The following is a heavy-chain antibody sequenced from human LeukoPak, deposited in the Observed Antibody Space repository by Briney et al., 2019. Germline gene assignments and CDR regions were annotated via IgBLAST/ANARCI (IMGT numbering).Heavy chain of an antibody. Sequence: SETLSLTCTVSGGSISSSSYYWGWIRQPPGKGLEWIGSIYYSGSTYYNPSLKSRVTISVDTSKNQFSLKLSSVTAADTAVYYCARGVGGYGSGSYYKDLVDHRDYWGQGTLVTVSS. D-gene: IGHD3-10*01. V-gene: IGHV4-39*01. CDR2: IYYSGST. CDR3: ARGVGGYGSGSYYKDLVDHRDY. CDR1: GGSISSSSYY. J-gene: IGHJ4*02.